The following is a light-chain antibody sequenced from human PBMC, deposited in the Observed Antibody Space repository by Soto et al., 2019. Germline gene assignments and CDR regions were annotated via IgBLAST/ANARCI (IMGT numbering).Light chain of an antibody. Sequence: EIVMTQSPATLSVSPGERATLSCRASQSIGTNLGWYQQRPGQPPRLLIYGASARATGIPARFSGSGSGTEFTLAISSLQSEDFAVYYCQLYNNWRPMYTFGQGTKLEIK. CDR2: GAS. J-gene: IGKJ2*01. CDR3: QLYNNWRPMYT. CDR1: QSIGTN. V-gene: IGKV3-15*01.